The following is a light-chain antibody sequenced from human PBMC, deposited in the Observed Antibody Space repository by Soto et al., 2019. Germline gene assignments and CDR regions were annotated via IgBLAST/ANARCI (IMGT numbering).Light chain of an antibody. Sequence: QCVLTQPPSASGTPGQRVTISWSGSSSNIGSNPVSWYQQLPGTAPKSLIYSDNQRPSGVPDRISGSRSGTSASLAISGLQSEDEAEYYCAAWDDSLRGRVFGGGTKLTVL. CDR3: AAWDDSLRGRV. V-gene: IGLV1-44*01. J-gene: IGLJ2*01. CDR2: SDN. CDR1: SSNIGSNP.